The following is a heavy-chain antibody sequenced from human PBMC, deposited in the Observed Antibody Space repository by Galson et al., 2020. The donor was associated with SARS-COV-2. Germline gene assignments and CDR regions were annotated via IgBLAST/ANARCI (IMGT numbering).Heavy chain of an antibody. V-gene: IGHV4-39*01. CDR3: ARPARRDSSGYYPFDY. D-gene: IGHD3-22*01. CDR2: IYYSGST. CDR1: GGSISSSSYY. Sequence: SETLSLTCTVSGGSISSSSYYWGWIRQPPGKGLEWIGSIYYSGSTYYNPSLKSRVTISVDTSKNQFSLKLSSVTAADTAVYYCARPARRDSSGYYPFDYWGQGTLVTVSS. J-gene: IGHJ4*02.